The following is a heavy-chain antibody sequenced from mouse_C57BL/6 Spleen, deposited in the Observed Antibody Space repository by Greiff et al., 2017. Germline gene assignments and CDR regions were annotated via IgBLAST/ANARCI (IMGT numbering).Heavy chain of an antibody. D-gene: IGHD1-1*01. CDR3: ARERSDGPHYFDY. Sequence: QVQLQQPGAELVKPGASVKLSCKASGYTFTSYWMHWVKQRPGRGLEWIGRIDPNSGGTKYNEKFKSKATLTVDKPSSTAYMQLSSLTSEDSAVYYCARERSDGPHYFDYWGQGTTLTVSS. J-gene: IGHJ2*01. CDR2: IDPNSGGT. V-gene: IGHV1-72*01. CDR1: GYTFTSYW.